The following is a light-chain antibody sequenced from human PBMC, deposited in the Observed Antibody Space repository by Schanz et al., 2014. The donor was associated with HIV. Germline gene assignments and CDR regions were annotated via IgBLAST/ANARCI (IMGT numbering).Light chain of an antibody. CDR2: GVT. V-gene: IGLV2-14*03. J-gene: IGLJ2*01. CDR1: SADIGSYNY. Sequence: QSALTQPASASGSPGRSVTFSCTGTSADIGSYNYLSWYQHHPGKAPKLLIYGVTDRPSGVFNRFSGSKSGNTASLTISGLQAEDEAVYYCSSFTRGTTPVIFGGGTKLTVL. CDR3: SSFTRGTTPVI.